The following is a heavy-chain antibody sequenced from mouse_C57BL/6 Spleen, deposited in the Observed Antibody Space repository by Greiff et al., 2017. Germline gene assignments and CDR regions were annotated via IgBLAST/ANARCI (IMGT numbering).Heavy chain of an antibody. V-gene: IGHV5-12*01. D-gene: IGHD4-1*01. CDR3: ARTGTGGYFDY. CDR2: ISNGGGST. Sequence: EVKLMESGGGLVQPGGSLKLSCAASGFTFSDYYMYWVRQTPEKRLEWVAYISNGGGSTYYPDTVKGRFTISRDNAKNTLYLQMSRLKSEDTAMYYCARTGTGGYFDYWGQGTTLTVSS. CDR1: GFTFSDYY. J-gene: IGHJ2*01.